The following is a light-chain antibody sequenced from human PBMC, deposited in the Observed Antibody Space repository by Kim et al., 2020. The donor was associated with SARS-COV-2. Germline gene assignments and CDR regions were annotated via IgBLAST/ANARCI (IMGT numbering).Light chain of an antibody. V-gene: IGLV3-1*01. J-gene: IGLJ1*01. Sequence: SYERLSHPQCPCPQDRQPASPAQDINWGIKYVSWYQQKPGQSPVVVIYQDNQRPSGIPERFSGSNSGNTATLTISGTQAMDEADYYCQAWDSSSHNYVFGAGTKVTVL. CDR1: NWGIKY. CDR3: QAWDSSSHNYV. CDR2: QDN.